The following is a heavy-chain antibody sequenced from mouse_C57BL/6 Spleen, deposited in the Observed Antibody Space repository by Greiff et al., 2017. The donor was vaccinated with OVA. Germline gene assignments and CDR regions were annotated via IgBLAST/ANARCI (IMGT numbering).Heavy chain of an antibody. V-gene: IGHV1-50*01. CDR3: ARREHDYDDVCAY. Sequence: QVQLQQPGAELVKPGASVKLSCKASGYTFTSYWMQWVKQRPGQGLEWIGEIDPSDSYTNYNQKFKGKATLTVDTSSSTAYMQLSSLTSEDSAVYYCARREHDYDDVCAYWGQGTLVTVSA. CDR2: IDPSDSYT. J-gene: IGHJ3*01. CDR1: GYTFTSYW. D-gene: IGHD2-4*01.